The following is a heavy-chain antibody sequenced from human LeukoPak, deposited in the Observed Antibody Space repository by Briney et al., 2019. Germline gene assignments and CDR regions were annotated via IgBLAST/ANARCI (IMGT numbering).Heavy chain of an antibody. CDR1: GFTFNSYA. CDR3: AKRSSGEWLLYYFDY. J-gene: IGHJ4*02. V-gene: IGHV3-23*01. CDR2: ISCSDGST. D-gene: IGHD3-3*01. Sequence: QPGGSVRLSCAASGFTFNSYAMSWVPPAPGKGREWVSAISCSDGSTYYEDSVKGRFTISRDNSKNTLYLQMNSLRAEDTAVYYCAKRSSGEWLLYYFDYWGQGTLVTVAS.